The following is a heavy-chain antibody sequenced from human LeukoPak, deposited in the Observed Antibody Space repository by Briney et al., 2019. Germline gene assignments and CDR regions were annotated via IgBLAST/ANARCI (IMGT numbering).Heavy chain of an antibody. CDR2: TYYSGST. CDR1: GGSVSSGSYY. CDR3: ARSPLDAAGAFDY. Sequence: SETLSLTYTVSGGSVSSGSYYWSWIRQPPGKGLEWIGYTYYSGSTNYNPSLKSRVTISVDTSKNQFSLKLSSVTAADTAVYYCARSPLDAAGAFDYWGQGTLVTVSS. D-gene: IGHD6-13*01. J-gene: IGHJ4*02. V-gene: IGHV4-61*01.